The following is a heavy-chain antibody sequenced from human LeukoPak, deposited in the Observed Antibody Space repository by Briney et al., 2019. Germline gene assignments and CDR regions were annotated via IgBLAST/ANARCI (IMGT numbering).Heavy chain of an antibody. D-gene: IGHD6-13*01. J-gene: IGHJ4*02. CDR3: ATSSSSWSPQFDY. Sequence: ASVTVSCKVSGYTLTELSMHWVRQAPGKGLEWMGGFDPEDGETIYAQKFQGRVTMTEDTSTDTAYMELSSLRSEDTAVYYCATSSSSWSPQFDYWGQGTLVTVSS. V-gene: IGHV1-24*01. CDR1: GYTLTELS. CDR2: FDPEDGET.